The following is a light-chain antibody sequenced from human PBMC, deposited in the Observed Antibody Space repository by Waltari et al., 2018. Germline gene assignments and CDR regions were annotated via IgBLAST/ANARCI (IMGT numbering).Light chain of an antibody. V-gene: IGLV3-19*01. CDR3: NSRDSSGNHLL. J-gene: IGLJ2*01. Sequence: SSGLTQDPAVSVALGQTVSITCQGDSLRTYYASWYQQKPGQAPVLVISGNNKWPSGIPNRFSASSSGSTASLTITGAHAEDEADYYCNSRDSSGNHLLFGGGTKLTVL. CDR2: GNN. CDR1: SLRTYY.